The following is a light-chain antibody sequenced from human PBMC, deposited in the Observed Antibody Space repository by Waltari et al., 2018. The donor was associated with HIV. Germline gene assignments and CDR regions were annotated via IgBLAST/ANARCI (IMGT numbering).Light chain of an antibody. CDR1: NIGSKS. J-gene: IGLJ2*01. V-gene: IGLV3-21*04. CDR3: QVWDSSSGVV. CDR2: YDS. Sequence: SYVLTQSPSVPVAPGKTARITCGGNNIGSKSVHWYQQKPGQAPVLVIYYDSDRPSGIPERFSGPNSGNTATLTISRVEAGDEADYYCQVWDSSSGVVFGGGTRLTVL.